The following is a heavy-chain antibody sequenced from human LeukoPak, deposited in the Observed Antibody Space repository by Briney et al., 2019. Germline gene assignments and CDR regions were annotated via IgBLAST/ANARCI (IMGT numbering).Heavy chain of an antibody. V-gene: IGHV4-59*08. Sequence: SETLSLTCTVSGSSITSYYWSWIRQPPGKGLEWIGYIYYSGSTNYNPSLKSRVTISVDTSKNQFSLGLSSVTAADTAVYYCARHSFGDFYWYFDLWGRGTLVTVSS. CDR3: ARHSFGDFYWYFDL. CDR2: IYYSGST. J-gene: IGHJ2*01. CDR1: GSSITSYY. D-gene: IGHD4-17*01.